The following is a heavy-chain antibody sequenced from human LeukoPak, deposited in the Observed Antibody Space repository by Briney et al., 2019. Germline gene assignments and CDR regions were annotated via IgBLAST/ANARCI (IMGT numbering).Heavy chain of an antibody. J-gene: IGHJ2*01. CDR2: ISSSSSYI. CDR3: AGTDTTGYIPREWDYWYFDL. V-gene: IGHV3-21*01. CDR1: EFSVGSNY. Sequence: GGSLRLSCAASEFSVGSNYMTWVRQAPGKGLEWVSSISSSSSYIYYADSVKGRFTISRDNAKNSLYLQMNSLRAEDKAVYYCAGTDTTGYIPREWDYWYFDLWGRGTLVTVSS. D-gene: IGHD1-1*01.